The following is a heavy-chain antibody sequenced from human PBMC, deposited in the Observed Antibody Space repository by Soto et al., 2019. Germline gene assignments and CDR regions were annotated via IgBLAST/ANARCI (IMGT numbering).Heavy chain of an antibody. CDR1: GFTVSSTY. CDR3: ARDRIEAAGTPRFNYYYGMDV. CDR2: IYGGLTT. Sequence: EVQLVESGGGLIQPGGSLRLSCAASGFTVSSTYMTWVRQAPGKGLEWVSVIYGGLTTSYADSVKGRFTIYRDNSKNTLFLQMNSLRAEDTAVYYCARDRIEAAGTPRFNYYYGMDVWGQGTTVTVSS. J-gene: IGHJ6*02. D-gene: IGHD6-13*01. V-gene: IGHV3-53*01.